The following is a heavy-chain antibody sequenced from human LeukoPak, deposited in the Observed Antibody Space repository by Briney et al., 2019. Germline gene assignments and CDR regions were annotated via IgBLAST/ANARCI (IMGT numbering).Heavy chain of an antibody. CDR2: INPNSGGT. CDR1: GYTFTGYY. J-gene: IGHJ4*02. D-gene: IGHD3-22*01. CDR3: ARDTGYYYDSSGYPFDY. V-gene: IGHV1-2*06. Sequence: ASVKVSCKASGYTFTGYYMHWVRQAPGQGLEWMGRINPNSGGTNYAQKFQGRVTMTRDTSISTAYMELSRLRSDDTAVYYCARDTGYYYDSSGYPFDYWGQGTLVTASS.